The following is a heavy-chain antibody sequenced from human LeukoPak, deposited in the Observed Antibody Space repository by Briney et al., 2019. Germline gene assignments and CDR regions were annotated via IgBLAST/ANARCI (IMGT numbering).Heavy chain of an antibody. J-gene: IGHJ4*02. Sequence: PGGSLRLSCAASGFAFSSYAMHWVRKAPGKGLEWVAVISYDGSNKYYADSVKGRFTISRDNSKNTLYLQMNSLRAEDTAVYYCASSQQTFDYWGQGTLVTVSS. CDR1: GFAFSSYA. D-gene: IGHD1/OR15-1a*01. CDR2: ISYDGSNK. CDR3: ASSQQTFDY. V-gene: IGHV3-30*04.